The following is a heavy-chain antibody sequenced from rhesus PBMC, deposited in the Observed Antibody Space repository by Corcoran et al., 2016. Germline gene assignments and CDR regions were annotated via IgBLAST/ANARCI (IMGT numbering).Heavy chain of an antibody. J-gene: IGHJ4*01. V-gene: IGHV4-122*02. Sequence: QVQLQESGPGLVKPSETLSLTCVVSGGSISSNYFYWNWFRQAPGKGLEWIGYMSYSGKTNNNPSLKSRVTISSDTSKNQFSLKLNSVTAADTAVYYCARHGGGLLGLDYWGQGVLVTVSS. CDR2: MSYSGKT. D-gene: IGHD3-34*01. CDR3: ARHGGGLLGLDY. CDR1: GGSISSNYFY.